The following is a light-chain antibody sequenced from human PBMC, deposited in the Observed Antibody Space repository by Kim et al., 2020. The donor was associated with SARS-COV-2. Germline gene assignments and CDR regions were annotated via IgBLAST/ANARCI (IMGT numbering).Light chain of an antibody. CDR2: AAS. Sequence: ASVGDRVHITCRASQSISRFLNWYQQKPGKAPNLLIYAASNLQSGVPSRFSGGGSGTDFTLTISTLQPEDFATYYCQQSYSAPWTFGQGTKVDIK. V-gene: IGKV1-39*01. CDR3: QQSYSAPWT. J-gene: IGKJ1*01. CDR1: QSISRF.